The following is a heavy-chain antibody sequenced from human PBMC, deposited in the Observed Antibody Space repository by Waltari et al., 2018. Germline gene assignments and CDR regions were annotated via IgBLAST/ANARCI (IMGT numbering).Heavy chain of an antibody. Sequence: QVQLVQSAAAVKKPGSSLTVSCTASGGPFSSSAFSWLRQAPGQGLEWMGGIIPSFGTANYAQKFQGRVTITADESTSTAYMELSSLRSEDTAVYYCARGSMGGYALYYFDYWGQGTLVTVSS. CDR1: GGPFSSSA. CDR3: ARGSMGGYALYYFDY. V-gene: IGHV1-69*13. CDR2: IIPSFGTA. D-gene: IGHD5-12*01. J-gene: IGHJ4*02.